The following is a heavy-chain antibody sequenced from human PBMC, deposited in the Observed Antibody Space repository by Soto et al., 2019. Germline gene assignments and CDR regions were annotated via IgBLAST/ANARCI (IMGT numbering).Heavy chain of an antibody. CDR1: GGSISSGDYY. D-gene: IGHD1-26*01. CDR3: ARGRVGSRRTGYYFDY. Sequence: QVQLQESGPGLVKPSQTLSLTCTVSGGSISSGDYYWSWIRQPPGKGLEWIGYIYYSGSTYYNPSLKSRVTISVDTSMNQFSLKLSSVTAADTAVYYCARGRVGSRRTGYYFDYWGQGTLVTVSS. V-gene: IGHV4-30-4*01. J-gene: IGHJ4*02. CDR2: IYYSGST.